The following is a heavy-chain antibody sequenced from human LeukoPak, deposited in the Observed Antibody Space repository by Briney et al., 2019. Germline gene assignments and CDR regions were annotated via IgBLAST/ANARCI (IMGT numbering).Heavy chain of an antibody. Sequence: GGSLRLSCAASGFTFSDYWMSWVRQAPGKGLEWVSYISSGGGIIYHADSVKGRFTISRDYAKNSLYLQMNSLRAEDTAVYYCARSLIAAGTYDFWGQGTLVTVSS. CDR1: GFTFSDYW. CDR3: ARSLIAAGTYDF. D-gene: IGHD6-13*01. J-gene: IGHJ4*02. CDR2: ISSGGGII. V-gene: IGHV3-11*04.